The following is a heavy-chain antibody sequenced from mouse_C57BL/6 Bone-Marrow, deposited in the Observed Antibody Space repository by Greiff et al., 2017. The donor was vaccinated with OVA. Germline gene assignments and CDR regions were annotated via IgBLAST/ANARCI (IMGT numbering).Heavy chain of an antibody. D-gene: IGHD1-1*01. CDR1: GYSFTGYF. J-gene: IGHJ1*03. V-gene: IGHV1-20*01. Sequence: VQLQQSGPELVKPGDSVKISCKASGYSFTGYFMNWVMQSHGKSLAWIGRINPYNGDTFYNQKFKGKATLTVDKSSSTAHMELRSLTSEDSAVYYCARGGPYYYGSSRYFDVWGTGTTVTVSS. CDR2: INPYNGDT. CDR3: ARGGPYYYGSSRYFDV.